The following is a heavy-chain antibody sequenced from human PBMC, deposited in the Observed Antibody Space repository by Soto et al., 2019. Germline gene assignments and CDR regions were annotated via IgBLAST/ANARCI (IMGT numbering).Heavy chain of an antibody. CDR1: GGTFSSYA. D-gene: IGHD3-22*01. Sequence: ASVKVSCKASGGTFSSYAISWVRQAPGQGLEWMGGIIPIFGTANYAQKFQGRVTITADESTSTAYMELSSLRSEDTAVYYCARAEAGYYDNLYYFDYWGQGTLVTVSS. J-gene: IGHJ4*02. CDR3: ARAEAGYYDNLYYFDY. V-gene: IGHV1-69*13. CDR2: IIPIFGTA.